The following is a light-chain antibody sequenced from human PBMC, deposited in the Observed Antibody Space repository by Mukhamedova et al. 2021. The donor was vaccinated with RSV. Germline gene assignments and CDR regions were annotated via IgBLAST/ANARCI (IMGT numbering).Light chain of an antibody. J-gene: IGLJ1*01. V-gene: IGLV2-23*01. CDR3: CSYAGSNTFV. CDR2: EDN. Sequence: YEDNKRPSGVSNRFSDSKSGNTASLTISGLQAEDEADYYCCSYAGSNTFVFGTGTRVTVL.